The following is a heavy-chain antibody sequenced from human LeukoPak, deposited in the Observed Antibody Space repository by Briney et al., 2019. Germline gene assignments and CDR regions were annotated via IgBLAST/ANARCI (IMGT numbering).Heavy chain of an antibody. Sequence: KPSETLSLICTVSGGSISTYYWNWIRKTPGKGLEWIGFMKYTGNSKYNPSLKSRVTMLVDTSKNQFSLKLSSVTAADTAVYYCARDAEHSYGRYFAYWGQGILVTVSS. V-gene: IGHV4-59*01. J-gene: IGHJ4*02. D-gene: IGHD5-18*01. CDR3: ARDAEHSYGRYFAY. CDR1: GGSISTYY. CDR2: MKYTGNS.